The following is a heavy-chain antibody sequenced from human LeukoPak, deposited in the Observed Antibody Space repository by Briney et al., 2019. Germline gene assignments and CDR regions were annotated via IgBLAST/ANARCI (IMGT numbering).Heavy chain of an antibody. D-gene: IGHD4-23*01. CDR2: IYYSGST. CDR1: GGSMSPYH. V-gene: IGHV4-59*01. CDR3: ARPKRDDIGNSFYYYGMDV. Sequence: SETLSLTCTVSGGSMSPYHWNWIRQPPGKGLEWIGYIYYSGSTNYNPSLKSRVTISIDTSKNQFSLKLSSVIAADTAVYYCARPKRDDIGNSFYYYGMDVWGQGTTVTVSS. J-gene: IGHJ6*02.